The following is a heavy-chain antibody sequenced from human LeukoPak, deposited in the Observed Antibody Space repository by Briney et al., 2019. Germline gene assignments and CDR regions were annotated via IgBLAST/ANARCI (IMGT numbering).Heavy chain of an antibody. CDR1: GYTFTGYY. Sequence: DSVKVSCKASGYTFTGYYMHWVRQAPGQGLEWMGRINPNSGGTNYAQKFQGRLTMTRDTSISTAYMELSRLRSDDTAVYYWARSGNGHNGEAEYFQHWGQGTLVTVSS. V-gene: IGHV1-2*06. D-gene: IGHD5-24*01. J-gene: IGHJ1*01. CDR2: INPNSGGT. CDR3: ARSGNGHNGEAEYFQH.